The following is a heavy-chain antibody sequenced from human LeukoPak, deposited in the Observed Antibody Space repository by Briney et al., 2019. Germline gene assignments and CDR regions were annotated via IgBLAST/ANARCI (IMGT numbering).Heavy chain of an antibody. CDR1: GYTFTGYY. V-gene: IGHV1-2*02. D-gene: IGHD5-12*01. CDR3: ARSREWLRLLADY. J-gene: IGHJ4*02. Sequence: ASVKVSCKASGYTFTGYYMYWVRQAPGQGLEWMESINPNSGGTNYAQKFQGRVTMTRETSISTAYMELSRLRSDDTAVYYCARSREWLRLLADYWGQGTLVTVSS. CDR2: INPNSGGT.